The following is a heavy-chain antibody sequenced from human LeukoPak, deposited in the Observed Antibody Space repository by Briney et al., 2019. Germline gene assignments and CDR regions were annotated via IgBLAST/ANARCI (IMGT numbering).Heavy chain of an antibody. D-gene: IGHD1-26*01. CDR2: ISSSGSYI. Sequence: GGSLRLSCAASGFTFSSYGMNWVRQAPGKGLEWVSFISSSGSYIYYADSMKGRFIISRDNARNSLYLEMNSLRAEDTAVYYCARIIGISGTYPTDYWGQGTLVTVSS. V-gene: IGHV3-21*06. J-gene: IGHJ4*02. CDR1: GFTFSSYG. CDR3: ARIIGISGTYPTDY.